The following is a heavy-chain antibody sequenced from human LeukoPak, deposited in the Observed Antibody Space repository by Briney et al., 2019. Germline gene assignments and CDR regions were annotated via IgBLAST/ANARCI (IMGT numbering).Heavy chain of an antibody. CDR3: ARPNYYDSSGSDFDY. Sequence: ASVKVSCKASGYTFTSYYMHWVRQAPGQGLEWMGIINPSGGSTSYAQKFQGRVTMTRDTSTSTAYMELSSLRSEDTAVYYCARPNYYDSSGSDFDYWGQGTLVTVSS. V-gene: IGHV1-46*01. J-gene: IGHJ4*02. D-gene: IGHD3-22*01. CDR1: GYTFTSYY. CDR2: INPSGGST.